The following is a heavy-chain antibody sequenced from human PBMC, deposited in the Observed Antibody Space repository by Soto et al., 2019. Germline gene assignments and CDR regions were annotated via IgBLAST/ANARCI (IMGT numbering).Heavy chain of an antibody. CDR2: IYYSGST. V-gene: IGHV4-31*03. CDR1: GGSISSGGYY. D-gene: IGHD4-17*01. CDR3: ARARLAATVTTRYYYGMDV. Sequence: QVQLQESGPGLVKPSQTLSLTCTVSGGSISSGGYYWSWIRQHPGKVLEWIGSIYYSGSTYYNPSLKSRVTISVDTSKNQFSLKLSSVTAADTAVYYCARARLAATVTTRYYYGMDVWGQGTTVTVSS. J-gene: IGHJ6*02.